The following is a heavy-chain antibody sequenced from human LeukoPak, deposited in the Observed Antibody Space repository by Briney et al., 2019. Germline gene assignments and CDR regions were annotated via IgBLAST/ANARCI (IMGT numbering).Heavy chain of an antibody. CDR1: EFTFSNYG. Sequence: GSLRHSCAVFEFTFSNYGMSWVRQAPGKGLEWIGEINHSGSTNYNPSLKSRVTISVDTSKNQFSLKLSSVTAADTAVYYCARGQGYSNGYEWFDPWGQGTLVTVSP. CDR3: ARGQGYSNGYEWFDP. CDR2: INHSGST. V-gene: IGHV4-34*01. D-gene: IGHD5-18*01. J-gene: IGHJ5*02.